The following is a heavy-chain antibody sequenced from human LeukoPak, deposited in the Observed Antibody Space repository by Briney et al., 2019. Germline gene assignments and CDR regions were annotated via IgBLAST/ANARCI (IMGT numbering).Heavy chain of an antibody. D-gene: IGHD1-26*01. V-gene: IGHV3-74*01. CDR2: INSDGSTR. CDR1: GFTFSTYW. Sequence: GGSLRLSCAASGFTFSTYWMHWVRQAPGKGLVWVSRINSDGSTRSYADSVRGRFTISRDNAKNTLYLQMNSLRTEDTAVYYCASSGRIKGDAFDIWGQGTMVTVSS. CDR3: ASSGRIKGDAFDI. J-gene: IGHJ3*02.